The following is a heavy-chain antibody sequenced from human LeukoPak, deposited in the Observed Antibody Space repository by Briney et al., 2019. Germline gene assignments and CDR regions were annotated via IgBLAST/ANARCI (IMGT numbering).Heavy chain of an antibody. CDR3: AKPISGGLAVTADWFHP. CDR2: INANSGTT. J-gene: IGHJ5*01. V-gene: IGHV3-23*01. D-gene: IGHD6-19*01. CDR1: GFAFSVYA. Sequence: GGSLRLSCTASGFAFSVYAMSWLRQPPGKGLDWFPTINANSGTTSYAASVRGRFTISRDNSKNTLYLQLNTLRADDTATYYCAKPISGGLAVTADWFHPWGQGTLVVVSS.